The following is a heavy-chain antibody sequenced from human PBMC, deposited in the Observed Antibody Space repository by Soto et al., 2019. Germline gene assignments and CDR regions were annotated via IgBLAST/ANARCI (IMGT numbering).Heavy chain of an antibody. J-gene: IGHJ3*02. D-gene: IGHD3-10*01. CDR2: IYYSGST. CDR1: GGSISSGDYY. Sequence: SETLSLTCTVSGGSISSGDYYWSWIRQPPGKGLEWIGYIYYSGSTYYKTSLKSQVTISVDTSKKQFSLKLSSVTAADTVVFYCARSRITMVRDSDAFDIWGQGTMVTVSS. V-gene: IGHV4-30-4*01. CDR3: ARSRITMVRDSDAFDI.